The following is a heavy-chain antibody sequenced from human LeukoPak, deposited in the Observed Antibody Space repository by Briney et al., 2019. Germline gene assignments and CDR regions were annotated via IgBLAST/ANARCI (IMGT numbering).Heavy chain of an antibody. D-gene: IGHD3-22*01. CDR2: INPSGGST. V-gene: IGHV1-46*01. Sequence: ASVKDSCKASGYTFTSYYMHWVRQAPGQGLEWMGIINPSGGSTSYAQKFQGRVTMTRDTSTSTVYMELSSLRSEDTAVYYCARDPAYDSSGYPFDYWGQGTLVTVSS. CDR1: GYTFTSYY. CDR3: ARDPAYDSSGYPFDY. J-gene: IGHJ4*02.